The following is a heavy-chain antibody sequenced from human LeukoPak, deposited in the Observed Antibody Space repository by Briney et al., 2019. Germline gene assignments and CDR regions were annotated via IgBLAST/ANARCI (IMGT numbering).Heavy chain of an antibody. CDR1: GFTVSSNY. D-gene: IGHD2-2*01. Sequence: PGGSLRLSCAASGFTVSSNYMSWVRQAPGKGLEWVSVIYSGGSTYYADSVKGRFTISGDNSKNTLYLQMNSLTPEDTAVYYCAKDRCSSTSCPNWFDPWGQGTLVTVSS. CDR3: AKDRCSSTSCPNWFDP. J-gene: IGHJ5*02. CDR2: IYSGGST. V-gene: IGHV3-66*01.